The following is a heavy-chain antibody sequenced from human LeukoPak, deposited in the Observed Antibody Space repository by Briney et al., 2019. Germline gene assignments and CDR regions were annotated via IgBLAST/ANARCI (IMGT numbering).Heavy chain of an antibody. CDR2: IYYSGST. J-gene: IGHJ4*02. Sequence: SFSSYWMTWIRQPPGKGLEWIGYIYYSGSTYYNPSLKSRVTTSVDTSKNQFSLKLSSVTAADTAVYYCARENDNVAVWGQGTLVTVSS. D-gene: IGHD3-16*01. V-gene: IGHV4-30-4*08. CDR3: ARENDNVAV. CDR1: SFSSYW.